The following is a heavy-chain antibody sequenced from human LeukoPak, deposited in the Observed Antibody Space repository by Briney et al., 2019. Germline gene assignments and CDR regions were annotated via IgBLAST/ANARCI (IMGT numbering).Heavy chain of an antibody. J-gene: IGHJ4*02. V-gene: IGHV3-23*01. Sequence: GGSLRLSCAASGFTFSSYGMNWVRQAPGKGLEWVSAISGSGGNTYYADSVKGRFTISRDNSKNTLYLQMNSLRAEDTALYYCAKPAKTDYADYWGQGTLVTVSS. CDR2: ISGSGGNT. CDR3: AKPAKTDYADY. D-gene: IGHD1-14*01. CDR1: GFTFSSYG.